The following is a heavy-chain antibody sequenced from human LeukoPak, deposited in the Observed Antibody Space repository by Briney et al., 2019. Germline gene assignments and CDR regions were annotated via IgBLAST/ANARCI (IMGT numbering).Heavy chain of an antibody. CDR3: ARDNDYDTSVDY. D-gene: IGHD3-22*01. Sequence: GGSRGLSWAASGFSFGDNWMSGFRQAQGKGLGWVANIKQDGSEKYYVDSVKGRFTISRDNAKNSLFLQMNSLRAEDTAVYYCARDNDYDTSVDYWGQGILVTVSS. CDR1: GFSFGDNW. CDR2: IKQDGSEK. J-gene: IGHJ4*02. V-gene: IGHV3-7*01.